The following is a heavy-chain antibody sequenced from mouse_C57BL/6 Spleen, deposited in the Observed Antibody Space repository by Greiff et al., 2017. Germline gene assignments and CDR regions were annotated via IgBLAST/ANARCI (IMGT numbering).Heavy chain of an antibody. CDR2: INPYNGGT. V-gene: IGHV1-19*01. CDR1: GYTFTDYY. Sequence: EVQLQQSGPVLVKPGASVKMSCKASGYTFTDYYMNWVKQSHGKSLEWIGVINPYNGGTSYNQKFKGKATLTVDKSSSTAYMELNSLTSEDSAVYYCARYGAWFAYWGQGTLVTVSA. CDR3: ARYGAWFAY. D-gene: IGHD1-1*02. J-gene: IGHJ3*01.